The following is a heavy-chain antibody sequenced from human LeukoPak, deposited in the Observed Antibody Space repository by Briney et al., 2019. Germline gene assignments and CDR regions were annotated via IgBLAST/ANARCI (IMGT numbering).Heavy chain of an antibody. D-gene: IGHD3-10*01. CDR1: GFTFSSYA. Sequence: GGSLRLSCAAYGFTFSSYAMTWVRQAPGKGLEWVSAISGSGDITYYADSVKGRFTISRDNSKNMVYLQVISLTAEDTAVYYCAKDDAWLRFGEWSQGTLVTVSA. V-gene: IGHV3-23*01. CDR2: ISGSGDIT. CDR3: AKDDAWLRFGE. J-gene: IGHJ4*02.